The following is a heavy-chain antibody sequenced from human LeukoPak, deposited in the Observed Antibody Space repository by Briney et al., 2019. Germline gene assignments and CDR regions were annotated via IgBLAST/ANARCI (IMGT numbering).Heavy chain of an antibody. CDR3: ARDLSRFRISTSCYNFRGDWFDP. Sequence: ASVTDSFQASGYTFTSYGISWLRPAPGQGLAWMGLISAYTCNTNIVQKFQGRVTMTTDTSTSTAYMELRSLSSDDTAVYYCARDLSRFRISTSCYNFRGDWFDPWGQGTLVTVSS. D-gene: IGHD2-2*01. CDR1: GYTFTSYG. V-gene: IGHV1-18*01. CDR2: ISAYTCNT. J-gene: IGHJ5*02.